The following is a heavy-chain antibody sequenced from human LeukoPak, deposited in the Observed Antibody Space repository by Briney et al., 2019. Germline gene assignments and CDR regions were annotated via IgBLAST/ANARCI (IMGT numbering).Heavy chain of an antibody. CDR1: RDSVSSNNAA. CDR2: TYYRSKWYN. J-gene: IGHJ4*02. CDR3: ARGVTVAGYYFDY. Sequence: SQTLSLTCAISRDSVSSNNAAWNWIRQSPSRGLEWLGRTYYRSKWYNDYAVSVKSRITINPDTSKNQFSLRLNSVTPEDTAVYYCARGVTVAGYYFDYWGQGTLVTVSS. D-gene: IGHD6-19*01. V-gene: IGHV6-1*01.